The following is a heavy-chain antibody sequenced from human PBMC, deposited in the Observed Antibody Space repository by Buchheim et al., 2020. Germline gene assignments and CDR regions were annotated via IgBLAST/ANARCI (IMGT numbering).Heavy chain of an antibody. CDR3: ARDSTMVQGVISNYYYYGMDV. D-gene: IGHD3-10*01. CDR1: GYTFTGYY. V-gene: IGHV1-2*06. Sequence: QVQLVQSGAEVKKPGASVKVSCKASGYTFTGYYMHWVRQAPGQGLEWMGRINPNSGGTNYAQKFQGRVTMTRATTISTAYMELSRLRSDDTAVYYCARDSTMVQGVISNYYYYGMDVWGQGTT. CDR2: INPNSGGT. J-gene: IGHJ6*02.